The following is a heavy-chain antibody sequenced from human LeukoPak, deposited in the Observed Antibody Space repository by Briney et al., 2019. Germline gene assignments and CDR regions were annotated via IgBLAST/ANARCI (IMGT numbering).Heavy chain of an antibody. CDR3: ARGGYGFDY. D-gene: IGHD5-18*01. Sequence: GGSLRLSCAASGFTFSSYAMHWVRQAPEKGLEWVGRTRNKANSYTTEYAASVKGRFTISRDDSKNSLYLQMNSLKTEDTAVYYCARGGYGFDYWGQGTLVTVSS. CDR1: GFTFSSYA. CDR2: TRNKANSYTT. V-gene: IGHV3-72*01. J-gene: IGHJ4*02.